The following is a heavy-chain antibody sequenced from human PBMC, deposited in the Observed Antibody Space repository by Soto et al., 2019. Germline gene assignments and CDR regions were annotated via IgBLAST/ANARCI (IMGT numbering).Heavy chain of an antibody. V-gene: IGHV1-46*01. D-gene: IGHD5-18*01. CDR2: INPSGGST. Sequence: GASVKVSCKASGYTFTSYYMHWVRQAPGQGLEWMGIINPSGGSTSYAQKFQGRVTMTRDTSTSTVYMELSSLRSEDTAVYYCARETSDTAMEEGMEVWGKGTTVNVSA. CDR3: ARETSDTAMEEGMEV. J-gene: IGHJ6*04. CDR1: GYTFTSYY.